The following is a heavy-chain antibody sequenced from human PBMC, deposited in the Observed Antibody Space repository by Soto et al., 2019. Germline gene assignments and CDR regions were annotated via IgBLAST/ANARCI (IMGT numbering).Heavy chain of an antibody. D-gene: IGHD6-19*01. CDR2: IWYDGSNK. J-gene: IGHJ5*02. Sequence: QVQLVESGGGVVQPGRSLRLSCAASGFTFSSYGMHWVRQAPGKGLEWVAVIWYDGSNKYYADSVKGRFTISRDNSKNTLYLQMNSLRAEDTAVYYCERGEEQWLVRQAEDNWFDPWGQGTLVTVSS. CDR1: GFTFSSYG. CDR3: ERGEEQWLVRQAEDNWFDP. V-gene: IGHV3-33*01.